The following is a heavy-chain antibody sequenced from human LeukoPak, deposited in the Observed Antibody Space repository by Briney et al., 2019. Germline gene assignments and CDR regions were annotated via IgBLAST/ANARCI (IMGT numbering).Heavy chain of an antibody. CDR3: ARGIRGVIGNWFDP. D-gene: IGHD3-10*01. CDR1: GGSISSGSYY. CDR2: MYTSGST. Sequence: SETLSLTCTVSGGSISSGSYYWSWIRQPAGKGLEWIGRMYTSGSTNYNPSLKSRVTISVDTSKNQFSLKLSSVTAADTAVYYCARGIRGVIGNWFDPWGQGTLVTVSS. J-gene: IGHJ5*02. V-gene: IGHV4-61*02.